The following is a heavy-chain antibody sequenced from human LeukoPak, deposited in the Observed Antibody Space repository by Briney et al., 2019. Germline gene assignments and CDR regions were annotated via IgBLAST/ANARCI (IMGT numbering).Heavy chain of an antibody. CDR1: GGTFTSYA. CDR3: ARAEVSCRGSTCFSY. D-gene: IGHD2-15*01. CDR2: INTNTGNP. J-gene: IGHJ4*02. Sequence: ASVKLSCKASGGTFTSYAISWVRQAPGQGLEWIGWINTNTGNPTYAQGFTGRFVFSLDTSVSTAYLHISSLKAEDTAVYYCARAEVSCRGSTCFSYWGQGTLVTVSS. V-gene: IGHV7-4-1*02.